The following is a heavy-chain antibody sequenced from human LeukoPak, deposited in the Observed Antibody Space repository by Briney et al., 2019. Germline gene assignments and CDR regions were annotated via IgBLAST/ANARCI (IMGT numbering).Heavy chain of an antibody. Sequence: ETLSLTCTVSGGSTSSRPYCWGWIRQAPGKGLEWVSSIDYDGGSGHYADSVKGRFTISRDNSNNTLFLHLNSLRGEDTAVYYCTRNSGWYGLSWGQGTLVTVSS. V-gene: IGHV3-23*01. CDR1: GGSTSSRPYC. J-gene: IGHJ1*01. CDR3: TRNSGWYGLS. CDR2: IDYDGGSG. D-gene: IGHD6-19*01.